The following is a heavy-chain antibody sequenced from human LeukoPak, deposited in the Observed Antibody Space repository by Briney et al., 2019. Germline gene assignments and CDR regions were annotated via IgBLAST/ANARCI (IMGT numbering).Heavy chain of an antibody. CDR1: GYTFTGYH. Sequence: ASVKVSCKASGYTFTGYHMHWVRLAPGQGLEWMGRITPNSGDTNYAQKFQGRVTMTRDTSISTAYMELSRLRSDDTAVYYCASSGSDRQQVVPLFDPWGQGTLVTVSS. V-gene: IGHV1-2*06. D-gene: IGHD2-15*01. CDR2: ITPNSGDT. CDR3: ASSGSDRQQVVPLFDP. J-gene: IGHJ5*02.